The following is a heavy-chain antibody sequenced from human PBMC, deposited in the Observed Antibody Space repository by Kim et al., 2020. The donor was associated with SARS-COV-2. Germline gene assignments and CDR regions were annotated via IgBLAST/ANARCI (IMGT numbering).Heavy chain of an antibody. J-gene: IGHJ6*02. CDR1: GFTFSDYY. CDR2: ISSSSYT. V-gene: IGHV3-11*05. D-gene: IGHD3-22*01. Sequence: GGSLRLSCAASGFTFSDYYMSWIRQAPGKGLEWVSYISSSSYTNYAASAQGRFTISRDNAKNTLYQQMNSPRGEDKAVYYCAGDYYVCSGYGDYYNGMDVWGEGSAVTVPS. CDR3: AGDYYVCSGYGDYYNGMDV.